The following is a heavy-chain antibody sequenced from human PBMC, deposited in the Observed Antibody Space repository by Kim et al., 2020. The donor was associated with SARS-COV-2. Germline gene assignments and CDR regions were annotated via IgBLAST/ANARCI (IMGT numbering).Heavy chain of an antibody. CDR3: AKALAAAGYWGGLLYREHNYYGMDV. Sequence: GGSLRLSCAASGFTFDDYAMHWVRQAPGKGLEWVSGISWNSGSIGYADSVKGRFTISRDNAKNSLYLQMNSLRAEDTALYYCAKALAAAGYWGGLLYREHNYYGMDVWGQGTTVTVSS. D-gene: IGHD6-13*01. V-gene: IGHV3-9*01. CDR2: ISWNSGSI. J-gene: IGHJ6*02. CDR1: GFTFDDYA.